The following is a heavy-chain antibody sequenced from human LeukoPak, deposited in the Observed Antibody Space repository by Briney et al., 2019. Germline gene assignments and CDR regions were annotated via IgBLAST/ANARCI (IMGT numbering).Heavy chain of an antibody. D-gene: IGHD3-3*01. CDR1: GGSISSSSYY. CDR3: ARGRGYYDFWSGITDAFDI. Sequence: SETLSLTCTVSGGSISSSSYYWGWIRQPPGKGLEWIGSIYYSGSTYYNPSLKSRVTISVDTSKNQFSLKPSSVTAADTAVYYCARGRGYYDFWSGITDAFDIWGQGTMVTVSS. V-gene: IGHV4-39*07. CDR2: IYYSGST. J-gene: IGHJ3*02.